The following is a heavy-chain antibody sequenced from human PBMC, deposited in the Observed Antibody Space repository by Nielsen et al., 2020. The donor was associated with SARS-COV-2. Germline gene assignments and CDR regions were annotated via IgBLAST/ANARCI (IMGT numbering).Heavy chain of an antibody. V-gene: IGHV3-33*06. CDR1: GFTFSSYG. CDR3: AKDGNSGSYSDWFDP. D-gene: IGHD1-26*01. CDR2: IWYDGSNK. Sequence: GESLKISCAASGFTFSSYGMHWVRQAPGKGLEWVAVIWYDGSNKYYADSVKGRFTISRDNSKNTLYLQMNSLRAEDTAVYYCAKDGNSGSYSDWFDPWGQGTLVTVSS. J-gene: IGHJ5*02.